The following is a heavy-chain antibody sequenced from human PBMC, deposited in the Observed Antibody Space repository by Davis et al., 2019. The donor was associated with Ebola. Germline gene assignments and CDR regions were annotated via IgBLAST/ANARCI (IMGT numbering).Heavy chain of an antibody. J-gene: IGHJ6*03. CDR2: IIPIFGTA. CDR1: GGTFNSYG. CDR3: ARLRNYYYNYYMDV. Sequence: SVKVSCKASGGTFNSYGINWVRQAPGPGLEWMGGIIPIFGTANYAQKFQGRVTITADESTSTAYMELSSLRSEDTAVYYCARLRNYYYNYYMDVWGKGTTVTVSS. V-gene: IGHV1-69*13. D-gene: IGHD3-16*01.